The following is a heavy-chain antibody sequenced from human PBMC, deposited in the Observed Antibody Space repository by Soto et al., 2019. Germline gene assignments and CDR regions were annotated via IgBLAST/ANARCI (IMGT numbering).Heavy chain of an antibody. CDR2: ISSSGGSR. CDR1: GFNFNTFA. V-gene: IGHV3-23*01. Sequence: GGSLRLSCAASGFNFNTFAMSWIRQAPGKGLEWVSHISSSGGSRDYADSVRGRFTISRDNSKNVLFLQMNSLRADDTATYYCVREGRGSFDFWGRGTMVTVSS. D-gene: IGHD5-12*01. J-gene: IGHJ3*01. CDR3: VREGRGSFDF.